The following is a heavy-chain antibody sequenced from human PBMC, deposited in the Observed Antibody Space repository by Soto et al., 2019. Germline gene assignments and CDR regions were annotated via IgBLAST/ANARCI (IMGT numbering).Heavy chain of an antibody. CDR3: ATHAWDL. J-gene: IGHJ5*02. D-gene: IGHD2-2*01. CDR2: INGGRS. Sequence: EVQLLESGGGLVQPGGSLRLSCEASGITFSRYDMSWVRQAPGKGLEWVSAINGGRSFYGDSVEGRFTVSRDNSKNTLYLQTNSLRVEDTAIYYCATHAWDLWVQGTLVTVSS. CDR1: GITFSRYD. V-gene: IGHV3-23*01.